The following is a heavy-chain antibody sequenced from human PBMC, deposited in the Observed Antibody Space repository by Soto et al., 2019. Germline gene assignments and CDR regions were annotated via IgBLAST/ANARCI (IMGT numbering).Heavy chain of an antibody. V-gene: IGHV3-9*01. CDR1: GFTFDDYA. Sequence: EVQLVESGGGLVQPGRSLRLSCAASGFTFDDYAMHWVRQAPGKGLEWVSGISWNSGSIGYADSVKGRFTISRDNAKNSLYLQMNSLRAEDTALYYCAKDKGYTYGHAFDYWGQGTLVTVSS. CDR2: ISWNSGSI. CDR3: AKDKGYTYGHAFDY. D-gene: IGHD5-18*01. J-gene: IGHJ4*02.